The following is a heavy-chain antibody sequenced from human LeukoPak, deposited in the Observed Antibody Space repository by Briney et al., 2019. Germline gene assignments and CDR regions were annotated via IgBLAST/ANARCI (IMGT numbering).Heavy chain of an antibody. CDR3: VRVRDGYNDAYDI. Sequence: GASVKVSCKAARLTFTNYILHWVRQAPGHRLEWMGIINPSGGSTNYAQNFQGRVTMTRDTSTCTVYMELSSLRSEDTAVYYCVRVRDGYNDAYDIWGQGTMVTVP. D-gene: IGHD5-24*01. V-gene: IGHV1-46*01. J-gene: IGHJ3*02. CDR2: INPSGGST. CDR1: RLTFTNYI.